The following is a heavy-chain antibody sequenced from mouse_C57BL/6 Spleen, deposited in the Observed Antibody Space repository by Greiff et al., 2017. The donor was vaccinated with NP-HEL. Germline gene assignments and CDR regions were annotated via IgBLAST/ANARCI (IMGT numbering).Heavy chain of an antibody. Sequence: QVQLKQSGPELVKPGASVKISCKASGYAFSSSWMNWVKQRPGKGLEWIGRIYPGDGDTNYNGKFKGKATLTADKSSSTAYMQLSSLTSEDSAVYFCARRGYGSSYEDAMDYWGQGTSVTVSS. J-gene: IGHJ4*01. CDR3: ARRGYGSSYEDAMDY. CDR1: GYAFSSSW. CDR2: IYPGDGDT. V-gene: IGHV1-82*01. D-gene: IGHD1-1*01.